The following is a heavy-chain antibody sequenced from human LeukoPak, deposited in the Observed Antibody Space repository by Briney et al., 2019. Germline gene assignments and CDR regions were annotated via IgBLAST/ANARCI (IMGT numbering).Heavy chain of an antibody. J-gene: IGHJ4*02. CDR3: AREKREYSYGYCLDY. CDR1: GFTFSSYS. CDR2: ISSSSSTI. Sequence: PGGSLRLSCAASGFTFSSYSMNWVRQAPGKGLEWVSYISSSSSTIYYADSVKGRFTISRDNAKNSLYLQMNSLRAEDTAVYYCAREKREYSYGYCLDYWGQGTLVTVSS. D-gene: IGHD5-18*01. V-gene: IGHV3-48*01.